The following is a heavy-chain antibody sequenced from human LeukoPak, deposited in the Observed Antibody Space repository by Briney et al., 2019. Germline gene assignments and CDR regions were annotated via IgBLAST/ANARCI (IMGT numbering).Heavy chain of an antibody. J-gene: IGHJ4*02. CDR3: AKSRGESSAASNY. D-gene: IGHD6-6*01. CDR2: FCGSGDTT. V-gene: IGHV3-23*01. Sequence: GGSLRLSCAACGFTLRSYAMNGVRQARGEGGEGVSFFCGSGDTTYYADSVKGRLTISRDSSKNTLYLQMNSLRAEDTAVYYCAKSRGESSAASNYWGQPTLVTVS. CDR1: GFTLRSYA.